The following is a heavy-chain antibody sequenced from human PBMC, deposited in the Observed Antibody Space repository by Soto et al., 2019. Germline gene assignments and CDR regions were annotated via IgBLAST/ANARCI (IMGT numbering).Heavy chain of an antibody. Sequence: QVQLVQSGAEVKKPGASVKVSCEAYGYTFRNYGITWVRQAPGQGLEWMGWVSAYNRNTNYAQKFQERVTMTPDTSTSTAYMELRSLRSDDTAIYCCARERQWESLPYWGQGTLVTVSS. D-gene: IGHD1-26*01. CDR1: GYTFRNYG. CDR2: VSAYNRNT. CDR3: ARERQWESLPY. V-gene: IGHV1-18*01. J-gene: IGHJ4*02.